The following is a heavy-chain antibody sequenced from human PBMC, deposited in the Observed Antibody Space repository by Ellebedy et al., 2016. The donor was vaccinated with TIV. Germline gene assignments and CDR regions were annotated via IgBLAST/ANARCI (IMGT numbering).Heavy chain of an antibody. CDR3: SRRVVPAAIGGWFDP. CDR2: IYYSGST. D-gene: IGHD2-2*01. Sequence: MPSETLSLTCTVSGGSISSSSYYWGWIRQPPGKGLEWIGSIYYSGSTYYNPSLKSRVTISVDTSKNQFSLKLRSVTAADTAVYYCSRRVVPAAIGGWFDPWGQGTLVTVSS. V-gene: IGHV4-39*01. J-gene: IGHJ5*02. CDR1: GGSISSSSYY.